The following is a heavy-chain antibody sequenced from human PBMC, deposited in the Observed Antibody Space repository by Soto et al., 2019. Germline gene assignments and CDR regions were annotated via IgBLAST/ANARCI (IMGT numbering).Heavy chain of an antibody. D-gene: IGHD5-12*01. J-gene: IGHJ4*02. Sequence: QVQLVQSGAEVKKPGSSVKVSCKTSGDIFSGYSISWVRQAPGQGLEWMGGIIPIFGTTNYAQRFHGRVTITADKSTSTVYMELYRLKSEDSAVNYCARDLGSGYDPGDYWGQGTLVSVSS. CDR1: GDIFSGYS. CDR2: IIPIFGTT. CDR3: ARDLGSGYDPGDY. V-gene: IGHV1-69*14.